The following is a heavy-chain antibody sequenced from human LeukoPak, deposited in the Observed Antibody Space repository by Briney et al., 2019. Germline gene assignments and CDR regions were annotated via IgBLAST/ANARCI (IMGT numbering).Heavy chain of an antibody. CDR2: INPNSGGT. J-gene: IGHJ3*02. CDR3: ARKCRVGATPFRTGPNDAFDI. Sequence: GASVKVSCKASGYTFTGYYMHWVRQAPGQGLEWMGWINPNSGGTNYAQKFQGRVTMTRDTSISTAYMELSRLRSDDTAVYYCARKCRVGATPFRTGPNDAFDIWGQGTMVTVSS. CDR1: GYTFTGYY. V-gene: IGHV1-2*02. D-gene: IGHD1-26*01.